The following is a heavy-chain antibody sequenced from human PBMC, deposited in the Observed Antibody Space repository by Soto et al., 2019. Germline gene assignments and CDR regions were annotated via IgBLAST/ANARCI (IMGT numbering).Heavy chain of an antibody. D-gene: IGHD3-9*01. Sequence: GGSLRLSCAASGFTFSSYWMSWVRQAPGKGLEWVANIKQDGSEKYYVDSGKGRFTISRDNAKNSLELQMNSLRAEDTAVYYCARFAGYDSLTGYWPTNWFDPWGQGTLVTVSS. J-gene: IGHJ5*02. CDR2: IKQDGSEK. V-gene: IGHV3-7*01. CDR3: ARFAGYDSLTGYWPTNWFDP. CDR1: GFTFSSYW.